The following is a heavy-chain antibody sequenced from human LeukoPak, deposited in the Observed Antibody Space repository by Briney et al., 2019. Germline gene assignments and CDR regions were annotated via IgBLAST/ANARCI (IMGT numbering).Heavy chain of an antibody. CDR1: GITVSTNY. Sequence: GGSLRLSCAASGITVSTNYMTWVRQAPGKGLEWVSVIHSGGTTSYVDSVKGRFTISRDNSKNTLYLQMNSLRAEDTAVYFCARVGGFYYFDHWGEGTLVTVSS. J-gene: IGHJ4*02. CDR3: ARVGGFYYFDH. V-gene: IGHV3-53*05. CDR2: IHSGGTT. D-gene: IGHD2/OR15-2a*01.